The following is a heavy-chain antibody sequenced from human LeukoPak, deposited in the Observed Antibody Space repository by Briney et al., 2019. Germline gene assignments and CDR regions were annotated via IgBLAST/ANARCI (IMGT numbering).Heavy chain of an antibody. D-gene: IGHD1-26*01. V-gene: IGHV3-23*01. CDR1: GFTVSTYA. CDR2: IDIGGGTT. CDR3: AKDYRGSFTD. J-gene: IGHJ4*02. Sequence: PGGSLRLSCAASGFTVSTYAMSWVRQAPGMGLQLVSAIDIGGGTTYSADSVKGRFTIPRDNSKNTLYLQMDSLRAEDTAVYFCAKDYRGSFTDWGQGTLVTVSS.